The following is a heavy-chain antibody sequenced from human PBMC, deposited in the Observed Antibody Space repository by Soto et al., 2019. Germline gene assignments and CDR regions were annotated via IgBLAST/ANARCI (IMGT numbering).Heavy chain of an antibody. J-gene: IGHJ6*02. V-gene: IGHV3-23*01. CDR3: AKDPIRNARAAADYYYGMDV. Sequence: VGSLRLSCAASGFTFSSYAMSWVRQAPGKGLEWVSAISGSGGSTYYADSVKGRFTISRDNSKNTLYLQMNSLRAEDTAVYYCAKDPIRNARAAADYYYGMDVWGQGTTVTVSS. D-gene: IGHD6-13*01. CDR1: GFTFSSYA. CDR2: ISGSGGST.